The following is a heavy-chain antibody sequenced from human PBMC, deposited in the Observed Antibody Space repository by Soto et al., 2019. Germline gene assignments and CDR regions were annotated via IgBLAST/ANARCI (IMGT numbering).Heavy chain of an antibody. Sequence: PSETLSLTCTVSGGSISSSSYYWGWIRQPPGKGLEWIGSIYYSGSTYYNPSLKSRVTISVDTSKNQFSLKLSSVTAADTAVYYCARSPFVITIFGVVIIPPHNWFDPWGQGTLVTVSS. V-gene: IGHV4-39*01. D-gene: IGHD3-3*01. J-gene: IGHJ5*02. CDR1: GGSISSSSYY. CDR3: ARSPFVITIFGVVIIPPHNWFDP. CDR2: IYYSGST.